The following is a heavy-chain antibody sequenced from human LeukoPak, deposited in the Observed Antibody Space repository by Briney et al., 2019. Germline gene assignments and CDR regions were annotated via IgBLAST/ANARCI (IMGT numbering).Heavy chain of an antibody. CDR1: GYSISSGYY. CDR2: IYHSGST. CDR3: SFLTMVRGVTLDY. D-gene: IGHD3-10*01. Sequence: SETLSLTCAVSGYSISSGYYWGWIRQPPGKGLEWIGSIYHSGSTYYNPSLKSRVTISVDTSKNQFSLKLSSVTAADTAVYYCSFLTMVRGVTLDYWGQGTLVTVSS. V-gene: IGHV4-38-2*01. J-gene: IGHJ4*02.